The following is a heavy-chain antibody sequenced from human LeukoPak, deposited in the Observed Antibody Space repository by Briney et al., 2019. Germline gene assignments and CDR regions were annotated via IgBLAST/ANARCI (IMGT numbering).Heavy chain of an antibody. CDR1: GFTVSDNY. V-gene: IGHV3-21*01. CDR2: ISSSSSYI. CDR3: AKLGYYYDSSGFDY. Sequence: PGGSLRLSCAASGFTVSDNYMSWVRQAPGKGLEWVSSISSSSSYIYYADSVKGRFTISRDNAKNSLYLQMNSLRAEDTAVYYCAKLGYYYDSSGFDYWGQGTLVTVSS. J-gene: IGHJ4*02. D-gene: IGHD3-22*01.